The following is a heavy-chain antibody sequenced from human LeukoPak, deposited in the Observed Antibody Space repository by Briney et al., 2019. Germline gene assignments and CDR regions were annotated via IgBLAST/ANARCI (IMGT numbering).Heavy chain of an antibody. CDR1: GYTFTSYG. V-gene: IGHV1-18*01. CDR2: ISAYNDNT. Sequence: ASVKVSCMASGYTFTSYGISWVRQAPGQGLEWMGWISAYNDNTNYAQKLQGRVTMTTDTSTSTAYMELRSLRSDDTAVYYCARGRVQKYSSSPENFDYWGQGTLVTVSS. CDR3: ARGRVQKYSSSPENFDY. D-gene: IGHD6-6*01. J-gene: IGHJ4*02.